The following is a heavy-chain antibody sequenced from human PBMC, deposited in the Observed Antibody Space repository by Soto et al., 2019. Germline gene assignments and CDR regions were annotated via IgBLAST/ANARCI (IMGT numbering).Heavy chain of an antibody. Sequence: QLQLHESGSGLVKPSQTLSLTCAVSGGSISSGGYSWSWIRQPPGKGLEWIGYIYNSGSTYYNPSLKSRVTISVDRSKNQFSLKLSSVTAADAAVYYYARTPTPWGQGTLVTVSS. D-gene: IGHD1-26*01. V-gene: IGHV4-30-2*01. CDR1: GGSISSGGYS. J-gene: IGHJ5*02. CDR3: ARTPTP. CDR2: IYNSGST.